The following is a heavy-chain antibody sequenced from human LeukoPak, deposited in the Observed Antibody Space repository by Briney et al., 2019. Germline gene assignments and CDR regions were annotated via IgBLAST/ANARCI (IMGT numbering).Heavy chain of an antibody. Sequence: SETLSLTCTVSGGSISSSSYYWGWIRRPPGKGLEWIGSIYYSGSTYYNPSLKSRVTISVDTSKNQFSLKLSSVTAADTAVYYCARLAIAAAGTPFDYWGQGTLVTVSS. V-gene: IGHV4-39*01. CDR1: GGSISSSSYY. CDR2: IYYSGST. D-gene: IGHD6-13*01. J-gene: IGHJ4*02. CDR3: ARLAIAAAGTPFDY.